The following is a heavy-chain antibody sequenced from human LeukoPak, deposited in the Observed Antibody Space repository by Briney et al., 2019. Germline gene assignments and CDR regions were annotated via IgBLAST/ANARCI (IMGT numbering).Heavy chain of an antibody. CDR3: AKGSYYDSSGSFYFDY. V-gene: IGHV3-30*04. J-gene: IGHJ4*02. D-gene: IGHD3-22*01. CDR1: GFTFRSYA. Sequence: SGGSLRLSCAVSGFTFRSYAMHWVRQAPGKGLEWVAVISDDGSNKSYADSVKGRFTISRDNSKNTLYLQMNSLRAEDTAAYYCAKGSYYDSSGSFYFDYWGQGTLVTVSS. CDR2: ISDDGSNK.